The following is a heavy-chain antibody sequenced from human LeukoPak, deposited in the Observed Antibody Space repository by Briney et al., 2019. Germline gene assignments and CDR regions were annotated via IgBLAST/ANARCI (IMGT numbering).Heavy chain of an antibody. CDR2: MNPNSGNT. CDR1: GYTFTCYD. V-gene: IGHV1-8*01. J-gene: IGHJ4*02. Sequence: GASVKVSCKASGYTFTCYDINWVRQATGQGLEWMGWMNPNSGNTGYAQKFQGRVTMTRNTSISTAYMELSSLRSEDTAVYYCAREVDLGYDYVWGSYRYWGQGTLVTVSS. CDR3: AREVDLGYDYVWGSYRY. D-gene: IGHD3-16*02.